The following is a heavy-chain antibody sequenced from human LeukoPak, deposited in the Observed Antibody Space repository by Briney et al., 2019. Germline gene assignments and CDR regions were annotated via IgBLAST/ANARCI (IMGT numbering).Heavy chain of an antibody. J-gene: IGHJ4*02. CDR2: ISPDGSNQ. CDR3: AGAIGYFDY. D-gene: IGHD2-21*01. Sequence: PGRSLRLSCAASGPTFSSHAMHWVRQAPGKGLEWVGVISPDGSNQYYIDSVKGRFTISRDNSKNTLYLQMNSLITEDTAVYYCAGAIGYFDYWGQGTLVTVSS. V-gene: IGHV3-30*03. CDR1: GPTFSSHA.